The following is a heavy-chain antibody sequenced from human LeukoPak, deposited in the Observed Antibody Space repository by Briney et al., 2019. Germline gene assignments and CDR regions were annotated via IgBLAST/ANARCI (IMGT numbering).Heavy chain of an antibody. V-gene: IGHV3-30*04. CDR1: GFTFSSYA. Sequence: GGSLRLSCAASGFTFSSYAMHWARQAPGKGLEWVALISYDGSNKYYADSVKGRFTISRDNSKNTLYLQMNSLRAEDTAVYYCARGGVYSSGSYYLYYFDYWGQGTLVTVSS. CDR3: ARGGVYSSGSYYLYYFDY. D-gene: IGHD6-19*01. CDR2: ISYDGSNK. J-gene: IGHJ4*02.